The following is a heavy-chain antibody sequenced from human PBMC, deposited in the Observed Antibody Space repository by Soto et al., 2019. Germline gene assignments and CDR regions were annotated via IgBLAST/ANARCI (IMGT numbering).Heavy chain of an antibody. D-gene: IGHD3-9*01. V-gene: IGHV4-34*01. CDR1: GGSFSGYY. J-gene: IGHJ2*01. CDR2: INDRGSI. Sequence: QVQLQQWGAGPLRPLETLSLTCGVSGGSFSGYYWAWIRQSPGKGLEWIGEINDRGSINYNPSLKSLVSISVDASKNHYPLNLRSVTAADTAVYYCARESHDILTGPPWVWYFDLWGRGTLVTVSS. CDR3: ARESHDILTGPPWVWYFDL.